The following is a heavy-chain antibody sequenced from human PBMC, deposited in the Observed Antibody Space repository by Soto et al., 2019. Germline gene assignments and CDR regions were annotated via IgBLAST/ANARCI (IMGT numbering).Heavy chain of an antibody. J-gene: IGHJ6*02. CDR3: VKDGSSGWPYYYGLDV. CDR2: ISYDGINK. CDR1: GFTFSSYG. Sequence: QPGGSLRLSCAASGFTFSSYGMHWVRQAPGKGLEWVAVISYDGINKYYADSVKGRFTISRDNSRNTLYLQMSSLRAEDTAVYYCVKDGSSGWPYYYGLDVWGQGTTVTVSS. D-gene: IGHD6-19*01. V-gene: IGHV3-30*18.